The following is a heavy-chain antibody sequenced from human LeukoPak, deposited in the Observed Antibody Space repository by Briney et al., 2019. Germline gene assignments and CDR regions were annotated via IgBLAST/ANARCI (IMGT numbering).Heavy chain of an antibody. CDR3: ARESSTSSSTFDAFDI. D-gene: IGHD6-6*01. Sequence: PSETLSLTCAVYGGSFSGYCWTWIRQPPGKGLEWIGEINHSGSTNYNPSLKSRVTISVDTSKNQFSLKLSSVTAADTAVYYCARESSTSSSTFDAFDIWGQGTMVTVSS. CDR2: INHSGST. J-gene: IGHJ3*02. V-gene: IGHV4-34*01. CDR1: GGSFSGYC.